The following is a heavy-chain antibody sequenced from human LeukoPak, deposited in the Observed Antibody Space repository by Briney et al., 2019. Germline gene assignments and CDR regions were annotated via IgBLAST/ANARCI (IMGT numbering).Heavy chain of an antibody. Sequence: ASVKVSCKASGYTFTGYYIHWVRQAPGQGLEWMGWINPNSGGTNYAQKFQGRVTMTRDTSISTAYMELSRLRSDDTAVYYCARHGYYDILTGPRGFGYWGQGTLVTVSS. J-gene: IGHJ4*02. CDR2: INPNSGGT. D-gene: IGHD3-9*01. V-gene: IGHV1-2*02. CDR1: GYTFTGYY. CDR3: ARHGYYDILTGPRGFGY.